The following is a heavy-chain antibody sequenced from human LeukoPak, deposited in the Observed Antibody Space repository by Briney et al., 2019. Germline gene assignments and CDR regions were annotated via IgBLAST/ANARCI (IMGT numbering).Heavy chain of an antibody. D-gene: IGHD6-19*01. V-gene: IGHV4-34*01. Sequence: SEALSLTCAVYGGSFSGYYWSWIRQPPGKGLEWIGEINHSGSTNYNPSLKSRVTISVDTSKNQFSLKLSSVTAADTAVYYCARGRYSSGWYIARWFDPWGQGTLVTVSS. J-gene: IGHJ5*02. CDR2: INHSGST. CDR1: GGSFSGYY. CDR3: ARGRYSSGWYIARWFDP.